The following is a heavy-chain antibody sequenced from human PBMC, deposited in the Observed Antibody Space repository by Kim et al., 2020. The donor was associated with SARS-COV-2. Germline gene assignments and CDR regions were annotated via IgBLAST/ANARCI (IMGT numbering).Heavy chain of an antibody. CDR1: GGSISSSSYY. D-gene: IGHD3-3*01. J-gene: IGHJ4*02. V-gene: IGHV4-39*01. CDR3: ARRGRNNPYFDFWGGYYFDD. CDR2: IYYSGST. Sequence: SETLSLTCTVSGGSISSSSYYWGWVRQPPGKGLEWIGSIYYSGSTYYNPSLKSRVTISVDTSKNQFSLKLSSVTAADTAVYYCARRGRNNPYFDFWGGYYFDDWGQGTLVTVSS.